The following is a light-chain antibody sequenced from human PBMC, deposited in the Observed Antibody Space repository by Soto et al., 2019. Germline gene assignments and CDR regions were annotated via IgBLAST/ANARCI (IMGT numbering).Light chain of an antibody. CDR1: QDINKN. CDR3: EHYESPPLT. J-gene: IGKJ5*01. Sequence: DIQMIQSPSSLSASVGDRVTITCQASQDINKNLIWYQQKPGKAPKLLIYDASDLETGVPSRFSGSGSGTGFTFTISSLQPEDFATYYCEHYESPPLTFAQGTRLEIK. V-gene: IGKV1-33*01. CDR2: DAS.